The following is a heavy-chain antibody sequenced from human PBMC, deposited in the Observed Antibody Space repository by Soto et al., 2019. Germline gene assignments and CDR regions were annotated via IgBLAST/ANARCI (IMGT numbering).Heavy chain of an antibody. V-gene: IGHV1-24*01. CDR3: ATEDYSSNWSFDY. CDR1: GYSLTELS. Sequence: ASVKVSCKVSGYSLTELSMHWVRQAPGKGLEWMGGFDPEDGETIYAQKFQGRVTMSGDTSTETAYMELSSLRSEDTAVYYCATEDYSSNWSFDYWGQGTLVTVSS. J-gene: IGHJ4*02. CDR2: FDPEDGET. D-gene: IGHD6-13*01.